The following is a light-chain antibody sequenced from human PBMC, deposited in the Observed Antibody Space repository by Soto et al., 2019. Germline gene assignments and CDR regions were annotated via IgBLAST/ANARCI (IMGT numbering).Light chain of an antibody. CDR2: NTN. CDR3: VLYMGSGISV. CDR1: SGSVSTSYY. J-gene: IGLJ2*01. Sequence: QAVVTQEPSFSVSPGRTVTLTCGLSSGSVSTSYYPSWYQQTPGQAPRTLIYNTNTRSSGVPDRFSGSILGNKAALTITGAQVDDESEYYCVLYMGSGISVFGGGTKLTVL. V-gene: IGLV8-61*01.